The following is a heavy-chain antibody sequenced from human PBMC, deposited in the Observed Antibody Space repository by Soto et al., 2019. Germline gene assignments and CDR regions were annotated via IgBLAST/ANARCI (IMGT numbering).Heavy chain of an antibody. J-gene: IGHJ6*03. Sequence: GGSLRLSCAASGFTFDDYAMHWVRQAPGKGLEWVSGISWNSGSIGYADSVKGRFTISRDNAKNSLYLQMNSLRAEDTALYYCAKGNLGALDYYYMDVWGKGTTVTVSS. V-gene: IGHV3-9*01. CDR3: AKGNLGALDYYYMDV. D-gene: IGHD6-6*01. CDR1: GFTFDDYA. CDR2: ISWNSGSI.